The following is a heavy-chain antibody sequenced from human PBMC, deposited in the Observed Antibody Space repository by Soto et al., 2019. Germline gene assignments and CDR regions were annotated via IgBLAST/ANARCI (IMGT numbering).Heavy chain of an antibody. J-gene: IGHJ4*02. Sequence: QVQLRESGPGLVKPSETLSLTCTVSGGPISNHYWSWIRQPPGKGLECIGYIYYNGNTNYHPSLMSRVTISVDTSQNQISLTLSSVTAADTAVYYCARANWYSEYWGQGTLVTVSS. CDR2: IYYNGNT. CDR1: GGPISNHY. CDR3: ARANWYSEY. D-gene: IGHD7-27*01. V-gene: IGHV4-59*11.